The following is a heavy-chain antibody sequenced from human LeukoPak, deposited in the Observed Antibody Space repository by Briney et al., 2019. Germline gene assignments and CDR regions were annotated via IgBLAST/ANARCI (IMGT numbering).Heavy chain of an antibody. CDR1: GGSISSYY. D-gene: IGHD2-2*01. CDR3: ASFTVNCIRPGCYPVRWNNCFAP. Sequence: NPSETLSLTCTVSGGSISSYYWNWIRQPPGKGLEWIGYIYSSGTTNYNPSLRSRVSMSVDTSKNQFSLKLSSVTAADTAVYYCASFTVNCIRPGCYPVRWNNCFAPGAKEPLSTVP. V-gene: IGHV4-59*08. CDR2: IYSSGTT. J-gene: IGHJ5*02.